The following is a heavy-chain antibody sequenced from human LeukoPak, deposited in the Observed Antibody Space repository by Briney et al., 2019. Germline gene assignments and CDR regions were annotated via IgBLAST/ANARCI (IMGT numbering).Heavy chain of an antibody. CDR2: IYYSGST. D-gene: IGHD3-10*01. Sequence: SETLSLTCIVSGGSISSGTYYWGWIRQPPGKGLEWVGSIYYSGSTYYNPSLKSRVTISVDTSKNQFSLKLSPVTAADTAVYYCARDLSDYYGSGSYRPIDAFDIWGQGTMVTVSS. CDR1: GGSISSGTYY. J-gene: IGHJ3*02. V-gene: IGHV4-39*02. CDR3: ARDLSDYYGSGSYRPIDAFDI.